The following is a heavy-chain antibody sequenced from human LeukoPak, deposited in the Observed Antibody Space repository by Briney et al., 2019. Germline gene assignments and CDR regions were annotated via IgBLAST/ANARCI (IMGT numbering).Heavy chain of an antibody. J-gene: IGHJ5*02. D-gene: IGHD3-10*01. CDR1: GFTFSNYW. V-gene: IGHV3-74*01. CDR3: VWFGELARFDP. Sequence: GGSPRLSCAASGFTFSNYWMHWVRQAPGKGLEWVSRIKSDGSITSYADAVKGRFTISRDNAKSTLYLQMNSLRAEDTAVYYCVWFGELARFDPWGQGTLVTVSS. CDR2: IKSDGSIT.